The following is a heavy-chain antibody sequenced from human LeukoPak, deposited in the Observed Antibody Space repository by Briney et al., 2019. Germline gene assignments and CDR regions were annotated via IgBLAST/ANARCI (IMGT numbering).Heavy chain of an antibody. V-gene: IGHV3-9*01. CDR3: ARDVEMATQSDY. D-gene: IGHD5-24*01. Sequence: GRSLRLSCAASGFTFDDYAMHWVRQAPGKGLEWVSGISWNSGSTAYADSVKGRFTISRDNAKNSLYLQMNNLRAEDTAVYYCARDVEMATQSDYWGQGTLVTVSS. CDR1: GFTFDDYA. J-gene: IGHJ4*02. CDR2: ISWNSGST.